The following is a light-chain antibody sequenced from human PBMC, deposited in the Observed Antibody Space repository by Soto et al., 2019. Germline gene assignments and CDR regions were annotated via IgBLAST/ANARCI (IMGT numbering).Light chain of an antibody. CDR2: GNT. J-gene: IGLJ3*02. CDR3: QSYDSSLSAWV. CDR1: SSNIGAGYD. Sequence: QSVLTQPPSVSGAPGQRVTISCTGSSSNIGAGYDVHWYKQLPGTAPKLLIYGNTNRPSGVPDRFSASKSATSASRASTGLQAEDEADYYCQSYDSSLSAWVFGGGTKLTVL. V-gene: IGLV1-40*01.